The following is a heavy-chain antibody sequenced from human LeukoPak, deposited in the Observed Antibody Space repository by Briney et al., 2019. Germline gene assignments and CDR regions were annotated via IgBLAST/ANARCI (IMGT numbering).Heavy chain of an antibody. CDR3: ARGRHYYGSGSYYLLDY. J-gene: IGHJ4*02. V-gene: IGHV4-34*01. CDR1: GGSFSGYY. Sequence: SETLSLTCAVYGGSFSGYYWSWIRQPPGKGLEWIGEINHSGSTNYNPSLKSRVTISVDTSKNQFSLKLSSVTAADTAVHYCARGRHYYGSGSYYLLDYWGQGTLVTVSS. D-gene: IGHD3-10*01. CDR2: INHSGST.